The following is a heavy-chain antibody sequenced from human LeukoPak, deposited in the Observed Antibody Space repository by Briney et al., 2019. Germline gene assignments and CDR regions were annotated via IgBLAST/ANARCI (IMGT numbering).Heavy chain of an antibody. J-gene: IGHJ4*02. CDR3: ARDLYSSSWYGTFDY. CDR2: IYTSGST. V-gene: IGHV4-4*07. Sequence: SETLSLTHTLSGGSLSRYYCSCVRQPVGHELKWMGHIYTSGSTNYTPSLKSRVTMSVDTSTNQFSLKLSSVTAADTAIYYCARDLYSSSWYGTFDYWGQGTLVTVSS. CDR1: GGSLSRYY. D-gene: IGHD6-13*01.